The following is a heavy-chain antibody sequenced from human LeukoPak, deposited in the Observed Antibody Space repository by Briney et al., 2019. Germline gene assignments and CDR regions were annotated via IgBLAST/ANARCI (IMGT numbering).Heavy chain of an antibody. Sequence: GGSLRLSCATSGFSFTDYPMNWVRQAPGKGLEWISNIRTTAEGAKYAYYADSVKGRFTISRDNAKNSLYLQLNSLRGEDTAVYYCASAMARGVITLPFDYWGQGTLVTVSS. CDR2: IRTTAEGAKYA. CDR3: ASAMARGVITLPFDY. V-gene: IGHV3-21*05. CDR1: GFSFTDYP. J-gene: IGHJ4*02. D-gene: IGHD3-10*01.